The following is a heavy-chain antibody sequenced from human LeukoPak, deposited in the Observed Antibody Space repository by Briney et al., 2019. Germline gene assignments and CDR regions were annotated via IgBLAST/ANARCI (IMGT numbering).Heavy chain of an antibody. Sequence: QTGGSLRLSCAASGFTFSSYAMSWVRQAPGKGLEWVSVISGGGGSTYYADSVKGRFTISRDSSKHTLYLQMNSLRAEDTALYYCAKDASNTWHWGAFDIWGQGTMVTVSS. J-gene: IGHJ3*02. CDR2: ISGGGGST. D-gene: IGHD6-13*01. V-gene: IGHV3-23*01. CDR1: GFTFSSYA. CDR3: AKDASNTWHWGAFDI.